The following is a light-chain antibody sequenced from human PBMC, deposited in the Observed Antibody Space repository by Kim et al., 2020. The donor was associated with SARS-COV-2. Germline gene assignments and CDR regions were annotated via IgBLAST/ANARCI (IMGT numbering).Light chain of an antibody. V-gene: IGKV3-20*01. CDR1: QGVSNNY. J-gene: IGKJ2*01. CDR2: GGS. Sequence: CRGGGASLPCRAGQGVSNNYLAWDQEKTGQSPRLRICGGSSGATGIPDRFSGRGSGTGFTVTISRLGPGDFGVYYCQQYGSSPMYTWGRGTGLEI. CDR3: QQYGSSPMYT.